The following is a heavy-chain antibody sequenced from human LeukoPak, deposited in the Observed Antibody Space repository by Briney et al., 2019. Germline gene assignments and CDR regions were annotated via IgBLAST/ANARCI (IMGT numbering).Heavy chain of an antibody. CDR2: ISVYNGNT. J-gene: IGHJ6*03. CDR3: ARVNIVVGPACYYYYMDV. V-gene: IGHV1-18*01. CDR1: GYTFTSYA. Sequence: ASVKVSCKASGYTFTSYAMHWVRQAPGQRLEWMGWISVYNGNTNYAQKLQGRVTMTTDTSTSTAYMELRSLRSDDTAVYYCARVNIVVGPACYYYYMDVWGKGTTVTVSS. D-gene: IGHD2-2*01.